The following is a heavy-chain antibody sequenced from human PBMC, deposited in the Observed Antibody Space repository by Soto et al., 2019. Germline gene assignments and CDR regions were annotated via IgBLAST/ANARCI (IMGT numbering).Heavy chain of an antibody. J-gene: IGHJ5*02. CDR3: ARRAYYQGSGSYGAWFDP. V-gene: IGHV5-51*01. D-gene: IGHD3-10*01. CDR2: IYPVDSDT. Sequence: GESLKISCKGSGYSFSTYWIAWVRQMPGRGLEWMGIIYPVDSDTRYSPSFQGQVTMSADKSISTAYLEWSSLKASDTAMYYCARRAYYQGSGSYGAWFDPWGQGTLVTVSS. CDR1: GYSFSTYW.